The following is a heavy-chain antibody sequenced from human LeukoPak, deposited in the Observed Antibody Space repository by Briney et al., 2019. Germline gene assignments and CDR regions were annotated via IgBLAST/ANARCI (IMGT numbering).Heavy chain of an antibody. CDR3: ARGRPRLRFLEWLSGMDV. D-gene: IGHD3-3*01. Sequence: PSETLSLTCAVYGGSFSDYYWSWIRQPPGKGLEWIGEINHSGSTNYNPSLKSRVTISVDTSKNQFSPKLSSVTAADTAVYYCARGRPRLRFLEWLSGMDVWGQGTTVTVSS. CDR2: INHSGST. J-gene: IGHJ6*02. V-gene: IGHV4-34*01. CDR1: GGSFSDYY.